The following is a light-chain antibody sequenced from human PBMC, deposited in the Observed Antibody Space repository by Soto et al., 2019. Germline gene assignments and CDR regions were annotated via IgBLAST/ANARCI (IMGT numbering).Light chain of an antibody. CDR2: SNN. CDR3: AAWDDSLDGRVV. Sequence: QSVLTQPPSASGTPGQRVTISCSGSSSNIGSNTVHWYQQLPGTAPKLLIYSNNVRPSGVPDRFSGSISGTSASLAISGLQSEDEAGYYCAAWDDSLDGRVVFGGGTKLTVL. V-gene: IGLV1-44*01. CDR1: SSNIGSNT. J-gene: IGLJ2*01.